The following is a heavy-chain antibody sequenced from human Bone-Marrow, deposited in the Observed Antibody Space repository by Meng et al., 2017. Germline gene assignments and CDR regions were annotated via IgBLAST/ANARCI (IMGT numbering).Heavy chain of an antibody. CDR2: INHSGST. V-gene: IGHV4-34*01. CDR1: GGSFSGYY. Sequence: SETLSLTCAVYGGSFSGYYWSWIRQPPGKGLEWIGEINHSGSTNYSPSLKSRVTISVDTSKNQFSLKLSSVTAADTAVYYCARGLWFGEFYRDYWGQGTLVTVSS. CDR3: ARGLWFGEFYRDY. J-gene: IGHJ4*02. D-gene: IGHD3-10*01.